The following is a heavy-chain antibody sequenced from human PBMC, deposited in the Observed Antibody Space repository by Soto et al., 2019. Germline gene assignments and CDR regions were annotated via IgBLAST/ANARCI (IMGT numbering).Heavy chain of an antibody. J-gene: IGHJ4*02. CDR2: ISDDGRRK. V-gene: IGHV3-30*18. CDR1: GFTFSRYG. CDR3: AKGLFDYSSSSLQKHYLND. Sequence: QVQLVESGGGGVQPGRSLRLSCAASGFTFSRYGMHWVRQAPGKGLEWVAVISDDGRRKYHADSVKDRFTISKDIPKNTLYLQMDSQRAEDTAVYYCAKGLFDYSSSSLQKHYLNDGGQGTLVTVSS. D-gene: IGHD6-6*01.